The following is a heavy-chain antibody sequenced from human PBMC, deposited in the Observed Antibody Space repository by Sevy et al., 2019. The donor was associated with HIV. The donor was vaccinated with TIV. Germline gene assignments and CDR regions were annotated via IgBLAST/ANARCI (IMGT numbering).Heavy chain of an antibody. D-gene: IGHD3-10*01. Sequence: GESLKISCAASGFTFSSYDMHWVRQATGKGLEWVSSIGSAGDTYYPGSVKGRFTISRENAKNSLYLQVKSLRAGDTAVYYCARGGYGSRSFYPYYYYGMDVWGQGTTDTVSS. CDR1: GFTFSSYD. CDR2: IGSAGDT. CDR3: ARGGYGSRSFYPYYYYGMDV. J-gene: IGHJ6*02. V-gene: IGHV3-13*01.